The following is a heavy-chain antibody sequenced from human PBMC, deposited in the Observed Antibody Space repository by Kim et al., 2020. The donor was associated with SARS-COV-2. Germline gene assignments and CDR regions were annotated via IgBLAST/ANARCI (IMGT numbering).Heavy chain of an antibody. D-gene: IGHD1-20*01. CDR2: ISSSSSYI. V-gene: IGHV3-21*01. CDR1: GFTFSSYS. CDR3: ASIYNWNEGYGMDV. J-gene: IGHJ6*02. Sequence: GGSLRLSYAASGFTFSSYSMNWVRQAPGKGLEWVSSISSSSSYIYYADSVKGRFTISRDNAKNSLYLQMNSLRAEDTAVYYCASIYNWNEGYGMDVWGQGTTVTVSS.